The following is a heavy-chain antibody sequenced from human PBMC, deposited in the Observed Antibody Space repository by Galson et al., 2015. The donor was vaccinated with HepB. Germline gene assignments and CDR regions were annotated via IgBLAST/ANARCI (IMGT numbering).Heavy chain of an antibody. D-gene: IGHD6-19*01. V-gene: IGHV3-30*02. Sequence: SLRLSCAASGFTFSSYGMHWVRQAPGKGLEWVAFIRYDGSNKYYADSVKGRFTISRDNSKNTLYLQMNSLRAEDTAVYYCAKDEQWLVVNYYMDVWGKGTTVTVSS. J-gene: IGHJ6*03. CDR1: GFTFSSYG. CDR2: IRYDGSNK. CDR3: AKDEQWLVVNYYMDV.